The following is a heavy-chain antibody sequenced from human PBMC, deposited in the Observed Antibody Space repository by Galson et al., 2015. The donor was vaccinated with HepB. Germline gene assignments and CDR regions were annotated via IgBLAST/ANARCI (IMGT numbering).Heavy chain of an antibody. CDR2: ISSSGGST. Sequence: SLRLSCAASGFTFSSNAMSWVRQAPGKGLEWVSTISSSGGSTYYTDSVKGRFTISRDNSKDTLYLQLNSLRAEDTALYYCAKDPVGTTTFDYWGQGTLVTVSS. D-gene: IGHD2-21*02. CDR3: AKDPVGTTTFDY. CDR1: GFTFSSNA. V-gene: IGHV3-23*01. J-gene: IGHJ4*02.